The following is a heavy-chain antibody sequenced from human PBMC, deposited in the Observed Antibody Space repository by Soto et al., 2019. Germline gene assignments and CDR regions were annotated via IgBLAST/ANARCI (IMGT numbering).Heavy chain of an antibody. Sequence: PGESLKISCKGSGYSFTSYWIGWVRQMPGKGLEWMGIIYPGDSDTRYSPSFQGQVTISADKSISTAYLQWSSLKASDTAMYYCARQTVIAVAGTRNPHVDYWGQGTLVTVSS. CDR3: ARQTVIAVAGTRNPHVDY. D-gene: IGHD6-19*01. J-gene: IGHJ4*02. CDR2: IYPGDSDT. V-gene: IGHV5-51*01. CDR1: GYSFTSYW.